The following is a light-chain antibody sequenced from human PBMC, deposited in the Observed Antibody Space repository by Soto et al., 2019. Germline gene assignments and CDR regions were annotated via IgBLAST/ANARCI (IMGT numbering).Light chain of an antibody. Sequence: QSALTQPASVSGSPGQSITISCTGTSSDVGSYNLVSWYQQHPGKAPKLMIYEGSKRPSGVSNRFSGSKSGNMASLTISGLQAEDEADYYCCSYAGRSTYVFGTGTKVTVL. CDR1: SSDVGSYNL. CDR2: EGS. J-gene: IGLJ1*01. CDR3: CSYAGRSTYV. V-gene: IGLV2-23*01.